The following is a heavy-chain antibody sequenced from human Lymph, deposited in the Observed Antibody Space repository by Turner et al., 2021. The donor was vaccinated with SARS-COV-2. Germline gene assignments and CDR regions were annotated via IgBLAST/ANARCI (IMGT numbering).Heavy chain of an antibody. CDR2: ISYDGSNK. Sequence: QVQLVESGGGVVQPGRSLRLSCAASGFTFNNYPMHWDRQAPGKGLEWVAVISYDGSNKYYADSVKGRFTISRYNSKNTLYLQMNSLRAEDTAVYYCARDSSGSGTLDYWGQGTLVTVSS. V-gene: IGHV3-30-3*01. D-gene: IGHD3-10*01. CDR1: GFTFNNYP. J-gene: IGHJ4*02. CDR3: ARDSSGSGTLDY.